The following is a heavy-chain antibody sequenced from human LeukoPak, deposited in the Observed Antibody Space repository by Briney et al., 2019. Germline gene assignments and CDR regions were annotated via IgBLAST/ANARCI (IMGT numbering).Heavy chain of an antibody. CDR2: ISGSGGST. D-gene: IGHD3-10*01. CDR1: GFTFSSYA. J-gene: IGHJ6*02. V-gene: IGHV3-23*01. Sequence: GGSLRLSCAASGFTFSSYAMSWVRQAPGKGLEWVSAISGSGGSTYYADSVKGRFTISRDNSKNSLYLQMNSLRAEDTAVYYCARRGVLWFGELFYYGMDVWGQGTTVTVSS. CDR3: ARRGVLWFGELFYYGMDV.